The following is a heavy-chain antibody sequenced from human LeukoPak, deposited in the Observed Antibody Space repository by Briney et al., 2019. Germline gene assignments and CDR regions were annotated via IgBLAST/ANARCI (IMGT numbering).Heavy chain of an antibody. Sequence: WMSWVRQAPGKGLEWVANIKQDGSEKNYVVSVKGRFTVSRDNAENSLYLQMNSLRAEDTALYYCAKESSSSSWYFDYWGQGTLVTVSS. J-gene: IGHJ4*02. CDR3: AKESSSSSWYFDY. CDR1: W. V-gene: IGHV3-7*03. D-gene: IGHD6-13*01. CDR2: IKQDGSEK.